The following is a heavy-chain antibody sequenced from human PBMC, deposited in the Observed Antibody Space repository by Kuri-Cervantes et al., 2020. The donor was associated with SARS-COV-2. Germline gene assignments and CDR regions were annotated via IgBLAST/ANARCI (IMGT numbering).Heavy chain of an antibody. J-gene: IGHJ4*02. CDR2: IRSKANSYAT. V-gene: IGHV3-73*01. CDR1: GFTFSGSA. CDR3: ARGGIGSWYSPTLDY. Sequence: ETLSLTCAASGFTFSGSAMHWVRQASGKGLEWVGRIRSKANSYATAYAASVKGRFTISRDDSKNTAYLQMNSLKTEDTAVYYCARGGIGSWYSPTLDYWGQGTLVTVSS. D-gene: IGHD2-15*01.